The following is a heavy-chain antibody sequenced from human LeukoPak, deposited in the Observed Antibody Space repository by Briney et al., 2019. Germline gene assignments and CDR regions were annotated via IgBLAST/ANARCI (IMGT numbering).Heavy chain of an antibody. Sequence: SETLSLTCGVSGGSLSLYYWSWIRQSPGKGLEWIAEISQNGDSNYNMSLKSRVTISLDKSKNQVSLKLNSVTAADTAVYYCARVRLGGSPWGHFDFWGQGTLVTVSS. CDR3: ARVRLGGSPWGHFDF. CDR1: GGSLSLYY. V-gene: IGHV4-34*01. CDR2: ISQNGDS. J-gene: IGHJ4*02. D-gene: IGHD3-16*01.